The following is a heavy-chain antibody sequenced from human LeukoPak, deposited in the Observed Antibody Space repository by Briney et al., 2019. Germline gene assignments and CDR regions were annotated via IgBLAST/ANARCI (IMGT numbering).Heavy chain of an antibody. CDR3: AKGGYTTGGYWYLDL. J-gene: IGHJ2*01. CDR2: IYCRGST. D-gene: IGHD4-17*01. Sequence: TLSLTCTVSGGSISTYYWSWIRQPPGKGLEWIGYIYCRGSTSYNPSLKSRVTILVDTSKNQFSLNLNSMTAADTAVYYCAKGGYTTGGYWYLDLWGRGTLVTVSS. CDR1: GGSISTYY. V-gene: IGHV4-59*01.